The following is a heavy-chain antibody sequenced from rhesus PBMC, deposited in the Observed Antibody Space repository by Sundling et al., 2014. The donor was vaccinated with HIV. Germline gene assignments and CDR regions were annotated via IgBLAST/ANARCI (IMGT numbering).Heavy chain of an antibody. D-gene: IGHD2-2*01. CDR3: AKDLVHYAGGYGLDS. CDR1: GFTFRSYG. CDR2: ISSGGDNT. Sequence: EVQLVESGGGLVQPGGSLRLSCAASGFTFRSYGMYWVRQAPGKGLEWISGISSGGDNTYYADSLKGRVTISRDNSKNTLSLQMNSLRAEDTAVYYCAKDLVHYAGGYGLDSWGQGVVVTVSS. J-gene: IGHJ6*01. V-gene: IGHV3S42*01.